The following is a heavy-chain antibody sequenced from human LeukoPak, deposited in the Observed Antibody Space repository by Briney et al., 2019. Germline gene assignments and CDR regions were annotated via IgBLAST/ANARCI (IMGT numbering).Heavy chain of an antibody. CDR2: IIPIFGTA. D-gene: IGHD3-3*01. V-gene: IGHV1-69*06. CDR3: ARGAGDFWSGYYEDYYYYYMDV. Sequence: SVKVSCKASGGTFSSYAISWVRQAPGQGLEWMGGIIPIFGTANYAQKFQGRVTITADKSTSTAYMELSSLRSEDTAVYYCARGAGDFWSGYYEDYYYYYMDVWGKGTTVTVSS. CDR1: GGTFSSYA. J-gene: IGHJ6*03.